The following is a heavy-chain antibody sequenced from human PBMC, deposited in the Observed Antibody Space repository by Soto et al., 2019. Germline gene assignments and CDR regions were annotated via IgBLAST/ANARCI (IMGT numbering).Heavy chain of an antibody. D-gene: IGHD3-10*01. CDR3: ARDRGRGGAMDV. Sequence: QVQLQESGPGLVKPSQTLSLTCTVSGGSISSGGYYWSWIRQHPGKGLEWIGYIYYSGSTYYNPALKSRVTLSVDRSKNQFSLKLSSVTAADTAGYCCARDRGRGGAMDVWGQGTTVTVSS. CDR2: IYYSGST. J-gene: IGHJ6*02. V-gene: IGHV4-31*03. CDR1: GGSISSGGYY.